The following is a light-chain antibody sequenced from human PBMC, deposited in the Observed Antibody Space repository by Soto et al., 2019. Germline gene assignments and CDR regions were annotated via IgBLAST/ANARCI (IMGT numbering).Light chain of an antibody. CDR1: SSDVGGYNL. Sequence: QSVLTQPASGSGSPGQSITISCTGSSSDVGGYNLVSWYQQHPGKAPKLIIYEGSKRPSGVSNRFSGSKSGNTVSLTISGLQAEDEADYHCCSYAGVSTFGVFGGGTKLTVL. CDR2: EGS. J-gene: IGLJ3*02. CDR3: CSYAGVSTFGV. V-gene: IGLV2-23*01.